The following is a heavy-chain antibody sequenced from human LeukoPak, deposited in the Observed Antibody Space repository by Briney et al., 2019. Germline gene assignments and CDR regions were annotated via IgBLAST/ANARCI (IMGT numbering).Heavy chain of an antibody. CDR1: GYTFTGYY. J-gene: IGHJ4*02. V-gene: IGHV1-2*02. CDR2: INPNSGGT. D-gene: IGHD3-10*01. CDR3: ARGSGEKYYFDY. Sequence: ASVKVSCKASGYTFTGYYMHWVRQAPGQGLEWMGWINPNSGGTNYAQKFQGRVTMTRDTSISTAYMELRSLRSDDTAVYYCARGSGEKYYFDYWGQGTLVTVSS.